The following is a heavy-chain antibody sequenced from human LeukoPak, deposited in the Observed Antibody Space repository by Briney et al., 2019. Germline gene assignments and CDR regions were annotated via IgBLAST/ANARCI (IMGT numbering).Heavy chain of an antibody. Sequence: ASVKVSCKVSGYTLTELSMHWVRQAPGKGLEWMGGFDPEDGETIYAQKFQGRVTMTEDTSTDTAYMELSSLRSEDTAVYYCAVPKADFWSGYSRAFDIWGQGTMVTVSS. J-gene: IGHJ3*02. CDR1: GYTLTELS. V-gene: IGHV1-24*01. CDR2: FDPEDGET. D-gene: IGHD3-3*01. CDR3: AVPKADFWSGYSRAFDI.